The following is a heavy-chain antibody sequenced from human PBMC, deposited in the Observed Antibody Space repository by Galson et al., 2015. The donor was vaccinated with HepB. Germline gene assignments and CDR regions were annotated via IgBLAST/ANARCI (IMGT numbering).Heavy chain of an antibody. V-gene: IGHV3-66*02. D-gene: IGHD3-10*01. CDR1: GFDVRGNS. CDR2: IYSGGST. CDR3: TGLVGGNYFDP. J-gene: IGHJ5*02. Sequence: SLRLSCAASGFDVRGNSMTWVRQAPGKGLEWVSIIYSGGSTDYADSVKGRFTISRDNSKNTLYLQMNSLRVEDTAVYYCTGLVGGNYFDPWGQGTLVTVSS.